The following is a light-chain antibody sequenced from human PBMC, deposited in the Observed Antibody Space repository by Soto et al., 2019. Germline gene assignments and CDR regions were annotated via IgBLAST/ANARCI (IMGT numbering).Light chain of an antibody. CDR1: SSNIGAGYD. J-gene: IGLJ2*01. Sequence: QSVLTQPPSVSGAPGQSVTISCTGSSSNIGAGYDVHWYQQLPGTAPKLLIYGNSNRPSGVPDRFSGSKSGTSASLAITGLQAEDEADYYCQSYDSNLSVVFGGGTKLTVL. V-gene: IGLV1-40*01. CDR2: GNS. CDR3: QSYDSNLSVV.